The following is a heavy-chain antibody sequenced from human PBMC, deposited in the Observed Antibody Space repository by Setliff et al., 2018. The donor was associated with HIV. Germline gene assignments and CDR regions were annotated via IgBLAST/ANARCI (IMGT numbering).Heavy chain of an antibody. CDR2: TFHRSKWYS. CDR3: ARSITTAGTVFDY. J-gene: IGHJ4*02. CDR1: GDSVSNYSAA. V-gene: IGHV6-1*01. D-gene: IGHD6-13*01. Sequence: SQTLSLTCAISGDSVSNYSAAWNWIRQSTSRGLEWLGRTFHRSKWYSDYAESVRSRITINPDTSKNQLSLQLHSVTPEDTAVYYCARSITTAGTVFDYWGQGTLVTVSS.